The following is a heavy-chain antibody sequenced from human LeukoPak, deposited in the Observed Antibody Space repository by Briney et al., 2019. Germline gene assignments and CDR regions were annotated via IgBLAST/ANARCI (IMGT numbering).Heavy chain of an antibody. D-gene: IGHD2-8*01. V-gene: IGHV3-30*02. CDR3: ANDLGYCTNGVCGYFDY. CDR2: IRYDGSNK. Sequence: PGRSLRLSCAASGFTFSSYGMHWVRQAPGKGLEWVAFIRYDGSNKYYADSVKGRFTISRDNSKDTLYLQMNSLRAEDTAVYYCANDLGYCTNGVCGYFDYWGQGTLVTVSS. J-gene: IGHJ4*02. CDR1: GFTFSSYG.